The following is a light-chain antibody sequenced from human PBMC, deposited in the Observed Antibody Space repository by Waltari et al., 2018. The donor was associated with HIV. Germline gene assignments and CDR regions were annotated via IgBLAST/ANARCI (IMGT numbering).Light chain of an antibody. V-gene: IGKV3-15*01. CDR2: GAT. J-gene: IGKJ1*01. CDR1: QSVGGN. Sequence: EIVMTQSPDTLSVSPGDRVTLSCRASQSVGGNLAWYQVRPGQTPSLLIYGATSRTTGFPARFSGRGSGTEFTLTISGLQSEDFAIYYCQQYNELPQTFGQGTRV. CDR3: QQYNELPQT.